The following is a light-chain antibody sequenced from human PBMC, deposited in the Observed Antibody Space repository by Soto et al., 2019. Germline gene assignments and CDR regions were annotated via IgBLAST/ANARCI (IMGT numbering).Light chain of an antibody. CDR2: DVF. Sequence: EIVLTQSPDTLSLSPGESATLSCRASQSVSARLAWYKHKPGQPPRLLISDVFNRASGVAEGFSGSGSETDFTLIIRRLEPEDSALYYCQHYQGGHPIAVGHGTRLEIK. CDR1: QSVSAR. CDR3: QHYQGGHPIA. J-gene: IGKJ5*01. V-gene: IGKV3-20*01.